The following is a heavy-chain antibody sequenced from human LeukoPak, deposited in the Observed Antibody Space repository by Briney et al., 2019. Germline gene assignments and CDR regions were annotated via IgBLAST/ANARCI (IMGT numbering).Heavy chain of an antibody. D-gene: IGHD6-19*01. CDR1: GGTFSSFG. CDR3: AREKGGNGWHTDAFDI. V-gene: IGHV1-69*04. CDR2: IIPILGVT. J-gene: IGHJ3*02. Sequence: SVKVSCKSSGGTFSSFGISWLRQAPGQGLEWMGRIIPILGVTNYAQMFQGRVTITADKYTSTAYMELSSLRSEDTAVYYCAREKGGNGWHTDAFDIWGQGTMVTVSS.